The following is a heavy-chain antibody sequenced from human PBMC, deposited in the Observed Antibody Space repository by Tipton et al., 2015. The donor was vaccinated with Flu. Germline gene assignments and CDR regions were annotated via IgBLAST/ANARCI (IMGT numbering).Heavy chain of an antibody. CDR3: ARGVYSSGWYPFFDY. Sequence: SLRLSCAASGFTFSSYGMHWVRQAPGKGLEWVAVIWYDGSNKYYADSVKGRFTISRDNSKNTLYLQMNSLRAEDTAVYYCARGVYSSGWYPFFDYWGQGTLVTVS. CDR2: IWYDGSNK. D-gene: IGHD6-19*01. J-gene: IGHJ4*02. CDR1: GFTFSSYG. V-gene: IGHV3-33*01.